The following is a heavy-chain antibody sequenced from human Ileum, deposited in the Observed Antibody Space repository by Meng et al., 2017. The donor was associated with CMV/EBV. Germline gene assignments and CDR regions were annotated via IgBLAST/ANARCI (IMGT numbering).Heavy chain of an antibody. J-gene: IGHJ5*02. CDR2: INSKSDSI. V-gene: IGHV3-48*03. CDR1: GFSFSDYD. CDR3: AKARETIPGMNWFDP. Sequence: GGSLRLSFAASGFSFSDYDRTWVRQAPGKGLEGVSYINSKSDSIYPADSVKGRFTISRDNAKNSLYLQMYSLREEDTAVYYCAKARETIPGMNWFDPWGQGTLVTVSS. D-gene: IGHD1-1*01.